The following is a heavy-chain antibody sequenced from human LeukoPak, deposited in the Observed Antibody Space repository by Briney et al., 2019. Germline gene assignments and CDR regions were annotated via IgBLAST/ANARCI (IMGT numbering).Heavy chain of an antibody. CDR3: ARVRRSSSHPWYYYMDV. V-gene: IGHV4-59*01. CDR2: IYYSGST. D-gene: IGHD6-13*01. Sequence: PSETLSLTCTVSGGSISSYYWSWIRQPPGKGLEWIGYIYYSGSTNYNPSLKSRVTISVDTSKNQFSLKLSSVTAADTAVYYCARVRRSSSHPWYYYMDVWGKGTTVTISS. J-gene: IGHJ6*03. CDR1: GGSISSYY.